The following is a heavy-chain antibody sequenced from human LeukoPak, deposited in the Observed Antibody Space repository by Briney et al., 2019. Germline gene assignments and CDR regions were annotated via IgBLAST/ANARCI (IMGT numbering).Heavy chain of an antibody. CDR2: ISYDGSNK. D-gene: IGHD3-22*01. CDR3: AGASGYYYNDAFDI. J-gene: IGHJ3*02. V-gene: IGHV3-30*04. CDR1: GFTFSSYA. Sequence: GRSLRLSCAASGFTFSSYAMHWVRQAPGKGLEWVAVISYDGSNKYYADSVKGRFTISRDNSKNTLYLQMNSLRAEDTAVYYCAGASGYYYNDAFDIWGQGTMVTVSS.